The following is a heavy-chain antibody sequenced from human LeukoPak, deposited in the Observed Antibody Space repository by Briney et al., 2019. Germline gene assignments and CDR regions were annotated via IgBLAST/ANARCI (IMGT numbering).Heavy chain of an antibody. CDR1: GFTLSDYY. D-gene: IGHD4-23*01. J-gene: IGHJ4*02. CDR2: ISNTGYTT. Sequence: GGSLRLSCAASGFTLSDYYISWIRQAPGKGLEWVAYISNTGYTTYYGDSVKGRFTISRDDAKNSVSLQMNSLRVGDTALYYCAREDYGGTNFDCWGQGTLVTVSS. V-gene: IGHV3-11*01. CDR3: AREDYGGTNFDC.